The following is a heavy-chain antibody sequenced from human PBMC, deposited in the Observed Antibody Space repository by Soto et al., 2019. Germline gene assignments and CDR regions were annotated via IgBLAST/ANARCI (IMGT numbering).Heavy chain of an antibody. CDR2: LSGSGGTT. CDR3: AKQRADYGSGADTFYFDS. CDR1: GVTFSNYA. J-gene: IGHJ4*02. Sequence: GGSLRLSCTVSGVTFSNYAINWVRQAPGKGLEWVSSLSGSGGTTYYADSVKGRFIISRDNSKNTLYLLMNSLRAEDTALYYCAKQRADYGSGADTFYFDSWGQGALVTVYS. D-gene: IGHD3-10*01. V-gene: IGHV3-23*01.